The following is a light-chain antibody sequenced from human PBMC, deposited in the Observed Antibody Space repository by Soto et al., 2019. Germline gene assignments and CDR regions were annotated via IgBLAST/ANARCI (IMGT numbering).Light chain of an antibody. CDR1: SSNIGAGYD. Sequence: QSVLTQPPSVSGAPGQRVTISCTGSSSNIGAGYDVQWYQQLPGTAPKLLIYGINNRPSGVPDRFSGSKSGTSASLAITGLQAEDEADYYCPSWDGSLSGVVFGGGTKLTVL. CDR3: PSWDGSLSGVV. J-gene: IGLJ2*01. V-gene: IGLV1-40*01. CDR2: GIN.